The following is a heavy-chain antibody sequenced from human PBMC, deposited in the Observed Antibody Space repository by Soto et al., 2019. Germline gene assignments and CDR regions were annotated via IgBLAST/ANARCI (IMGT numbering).Heavy chain of an antibody. CDR2: IYHSETA. V-gene: IGHV4-30-4*01. J-gene: IGHJ4*02. Sequence: QMQLQESGPGLVKPSQTLSLTCTVSGDSISSGDYWWSWIRQPPGKGLEWIGYIYHSETAYYNPSLQSRVTISVDTSKNQFSLKLSSVTAADTAVYYCARTIGFDYYFDYWGQGTLVTVSS. CDR3: ARTIGFDYYFDY. CDR1: GDSISSGDYW. D-gene: IGHD3-9*01.